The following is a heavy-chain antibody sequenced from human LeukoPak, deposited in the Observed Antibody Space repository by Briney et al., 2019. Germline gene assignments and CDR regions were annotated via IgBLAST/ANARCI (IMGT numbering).Heavy chain of an antibody. Sequence: ASVKVSCKASGYTFTSYYMHWVRQAPGQGLEWMGIINPSGGSTSYAQKFQGRVTMTRDMSTSTVYMELSSLRSEDTAVYYCARDQPGRPGYYYMDVWGKGTTVTVSS. J-gene: IGHJ6*03. CDR1: GYTFTSYY. V-gene: IGHV1-46*01. CDR2: INPSGGST. CDR3: ARDQPGRPGYYYMDV.